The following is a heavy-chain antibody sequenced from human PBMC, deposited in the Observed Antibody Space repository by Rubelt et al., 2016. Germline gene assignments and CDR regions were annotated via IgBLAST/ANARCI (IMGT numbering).Heavy chain of an antibody. J-gene: IGHJ3*02. Sequence: QVQLVQSGAEVKKPGASVKVSCKASGYTFTSYGISWVRQAPGQGLEWMGWISAYNGNTKYAQKLQGRGTVTTDTSTSTAYMELRSLRSDDTAVYYCAGDRTWLVPGLDAFDIWGQGTMVTVSS. V-gene: IGHV1-18*01. D-gene: IGHD6-19*01. CDR2: ISAYNGNT. CDR1: GYTFTSYG. CDR3: AGDRTWLVPGLDAFDI.